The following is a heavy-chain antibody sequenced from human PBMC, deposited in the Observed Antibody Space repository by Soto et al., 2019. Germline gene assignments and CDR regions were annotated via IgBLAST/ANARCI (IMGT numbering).Heavy chain of an antibody. Sequence: PGGSLRLSCAVSGFTFDDNAMHWVRQAPEKGLEWVSGINWKSDIGYADSVKGRFTISRDNAENSLYLQMNSLRSEDTAVYYCARDLGDPIVGATGYYYGMDVWGQGTTVTVSS. CDR3: ARDLGDPIVGATGYYYGMDV. D-gene: IGHD1-26*01. V-gene: IGHV3-9*01. CDR2: INWKSDI. J-gene: IGHJ6*02. CDR1: GFTFDDNA.